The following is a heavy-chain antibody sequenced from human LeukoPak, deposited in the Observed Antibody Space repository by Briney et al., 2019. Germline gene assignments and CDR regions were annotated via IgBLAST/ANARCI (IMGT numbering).Heavy chain of an antibody. V-gene: IGHV3-15*01. Sequence: GGSLRLSCAASGFIFSNAWVSWVRQAPGEGLEWVGRIKSKTDGGTIDHAAPVKGRFTISRDDSKNTLYLQMNSLKTEDTAVYYCSFTMGHGDYWGQGTLVTVSS. CDR2: IKSKTDGGTI. D-gene: IGHD3-10*01. CDR3: SFTMGHGDY. CDR1: GFIFSNAW. J-gene: IGHJ4*02.